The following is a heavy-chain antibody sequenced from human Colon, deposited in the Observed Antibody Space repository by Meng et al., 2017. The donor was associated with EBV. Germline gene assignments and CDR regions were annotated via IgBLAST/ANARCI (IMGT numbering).Heavy chain of an antibody. Sequence: QVELPEPGRVRGVPPGTLLSPCAVSGAAISSNKWWSWVRQPPGKGLEWIGEIYHGGNTNYNPSLKSRVTISVDRSNDQFSLSLSSVTAADTAVYYCARGNAYNAPSFDYWGQGTLVTVSS. CDR1: GAAISSNKW. J-gene: IGHJ4*02. CDR3: ARGNAYNAPSFDY. D-gene: IGHD5-24*01. V-gene: IGHV4-4*03. CDR2: IYHGGNT.